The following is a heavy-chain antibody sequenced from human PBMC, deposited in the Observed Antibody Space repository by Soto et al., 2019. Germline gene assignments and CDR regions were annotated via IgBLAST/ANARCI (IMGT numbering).Heavy chain of an antibody. Sequence: PSETRSLTCLVSGYSIISSDFCWGWVRQPPGKGLEWIGSIFYLGSSYYNPSLKSRFTMSVDTSKNQFSLRLRSVTAADTAVYYCARAGRDGYTTRKRGELDYWGQGTLVTVSS. CDR1: GYSIISSDFC. CDR3: ARAGRDGYTTRKRGELDY. CDR2: IFYLGSS. V-gene: IGHV4-39*07. D-gene: IGHD5-12*01. J-gene: IGHJ4*02.